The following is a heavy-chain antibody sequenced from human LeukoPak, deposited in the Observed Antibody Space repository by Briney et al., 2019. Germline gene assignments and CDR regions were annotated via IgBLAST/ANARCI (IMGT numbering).Heavy chain of an antibody. Sequence: GGSLRLSCATSGFTFVDYGLSWVRGAPGKGREWLCAINYNGAITDYADSVKGRFTISRDNAKNSLYLRMDSLRAEDTALYYCARDSLGPSFSVSHFDLWGPGTLVTVSS. CDR1: GFTFVDYG. D-gene: IGHD3-3*02. J-gene: IGHJ4*02. V-gene: IGHV3-20*04. CDR3: ARDSLGPSFSVSHFDL. CDR2: INYNGAIT.